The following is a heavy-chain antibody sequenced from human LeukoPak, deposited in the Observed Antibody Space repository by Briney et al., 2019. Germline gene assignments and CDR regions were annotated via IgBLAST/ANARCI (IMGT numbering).Heavy chain of an antibody. CDR3: ARDPRPIAYYYGSGSYSGFDY. D-gene: IGHD3-10*01. Sequence: SETLSLTCTVSGGSISSSNYYWGWIRQPPGKGLEWIGSISYSGSTYYNPSLKSRVTMLLDTSKNQFSLELSSVTAADTAVYYCARDPRPIAYYYGSGSYSGFDYWGQGTLVTVSS. CDR2: ISYSGST. V-gene: IGHV4-39*07. J-gene: IGHJ4*02. CDR1: GGSISSSNYY.